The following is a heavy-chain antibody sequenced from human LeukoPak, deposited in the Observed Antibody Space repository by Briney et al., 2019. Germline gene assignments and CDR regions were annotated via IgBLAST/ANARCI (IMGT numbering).Heavy chain of an antibody. CDR3: VHTPRYCSGGSCHAAFDI. CDR2: IWHDGSYK. J-gene: IGHJ3*02. V-gene: IGHV3-33*03. CDR1: GWSFSNHG. D-gene: IGHD2-15*01. Sequence: QPGRSLRLTCAASGWSFSNHGMHWVRQAPGKGLEWVAVIWHDGSYKYYADSVKGRFTISRDNAKSSLYLQMNSLRAEDTAVYYCVHTPRYCSGGSCHAAFDIWGQGTMVTVSS.